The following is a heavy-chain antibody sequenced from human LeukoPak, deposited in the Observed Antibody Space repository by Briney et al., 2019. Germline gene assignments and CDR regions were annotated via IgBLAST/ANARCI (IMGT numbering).Heavy chain of an antibody. J-gene: IGHJ3*02. CDR2: INHSGST. Sequence: GSLRLSCAASGFTFSSYWMHWVRQAPGKGLEWIGEINHSGSTNCNPSLKSRVTISVDTSKNQFSLKLSSVTAADTAVYYCARGVIAAALRVAFDIWGQGTMVTVSS. V-gene: IGHV4-34*01. CDR3: ARGVIAAALRVAFDI. CDR1: GFTFSSYW. D-gene: IGHD6-13*01.